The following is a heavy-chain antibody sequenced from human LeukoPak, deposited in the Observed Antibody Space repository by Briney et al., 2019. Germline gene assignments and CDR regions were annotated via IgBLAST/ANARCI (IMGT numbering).Heavy chain of an antibody. V-gene: IGHV1-8*03. J-gene: IGHJ4*02. Sequence: ASVKVSCKASGYTFTSYDINWVRQATGQGLEWMGWMNPNSGNTAYAQKFQGRVTITRNTFISTAYMELSSLRSEDTAVYYCAREDYYDSGSNDYWGQGTLVTVSS. CDR1: GYTFTSYD. CDR2: MNPNSGNT. D-gene: IGHD3-22*01. CDR3: AREDYYDSGSNDY.